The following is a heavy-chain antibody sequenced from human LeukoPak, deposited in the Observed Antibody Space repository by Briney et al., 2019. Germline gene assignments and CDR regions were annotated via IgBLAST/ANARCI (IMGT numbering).Heavy chain of an antibody. V-gene: IGHV3-30*02. CDR2: IRYDGSNK. Sequence: PGGSLRLSCAASGFTFSSYGMHWVRQAPGKGLEWVAFIRYDGSNKYYADSVKGRFTISRDNSKNTLYLQMNSLRTEDTAVYYCASTLIGPFPLFDYWGQGTLVTVSS. CDR1: GFTFSSYG. D-gene: IGHD3-22*01. J-gene: IGHJ4*02. CDR3: ASTLIGPFPLFDY.